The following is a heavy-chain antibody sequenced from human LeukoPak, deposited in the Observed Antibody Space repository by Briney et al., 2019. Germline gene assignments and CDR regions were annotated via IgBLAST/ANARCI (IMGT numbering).Heavy chain of an antibody. Sequence: PGGSLRLSCVASGFTVSSNYMTWVRQAPGKGLEGVSVVYSVGSTYYADSVRGRFTISRDNSKITLYLQMNSLRAEDTAVYYCATSPLAGSWGQGTLVTVSS. V-gene: IGHV3-53*01. CDR3: ATSPLAGS. J-gene: IGHJ4*02. D-gene: IGHD3-10*01. CDR1: GFTVSSNY. CDR2: VYSVGST.